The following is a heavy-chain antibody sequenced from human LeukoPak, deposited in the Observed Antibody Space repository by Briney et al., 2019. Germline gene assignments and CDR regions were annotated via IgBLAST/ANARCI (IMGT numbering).Heavy chain of an antibody. Sequence: PSETLSLTCTVSGGSFSSTSYYWGWIRQPPGKGLEWIGSLYYSGSIYYNPSLKSRVTLSVDTSKIHFSLKLSSVTAADTAVYYCAFYGSGTYYAFDIWGQGTMVTVSS. CDR3: AFYGSGTYYAFDI. D-gene: IGHD3-10*01. CDR1: GGSFSSTSYY. V-gene: IGHV4-39*02. J-gene: IGHJ3*02. CDR2: LYYSGSI.